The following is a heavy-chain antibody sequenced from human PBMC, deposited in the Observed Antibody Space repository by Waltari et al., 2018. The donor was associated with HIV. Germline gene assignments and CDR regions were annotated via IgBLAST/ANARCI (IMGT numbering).Heavy chain of an antibody. D-gene: IGHD6-19*01. CDR2: IYTSGST. V-gene: IGHV4-61*02. CDR1: GGSISSGSYY. J-gene: IGHJ4*02. CDR3: ARGGVWSSGMPDY. Sequence: QVQLQESGPGLVKPSQTLSLTCTVSGGSISSGSYYWSWIRQPAGKGLEWIGRIYTSGSTNYNPSLKSRVTISVDTSKNQFSLKLSAVTAADTAVYYCARGGVWSSGMPDYWGQGTLVTVSS.